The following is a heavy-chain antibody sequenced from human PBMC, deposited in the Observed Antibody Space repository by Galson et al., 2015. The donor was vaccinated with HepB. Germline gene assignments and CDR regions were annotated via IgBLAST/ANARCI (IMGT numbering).Heavy chain of an antibody. CDR1: GGSISSNSYY. J-gene: IGHJ4*01. CDR2: IYYSGST. CDR3: ASHPDYGDY. V-gene: IGHV4-39*07. Sequence: SETLSLTCTVSGGSISSNSYYWGWIRQPPGKGLEWIGSIYYSGSTYYNPSLQSRVTISIDTSKKQLSLKVRSVTAADTAVYSCASHPDYGDYWGQGTLVTVSS.